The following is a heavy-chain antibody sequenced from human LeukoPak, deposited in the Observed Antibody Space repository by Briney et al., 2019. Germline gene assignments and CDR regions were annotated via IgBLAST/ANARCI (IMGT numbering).Heavy chain of an antibody. CDR3: ARVIAAGIGGGFDY. D-gene: IGHD6-13*01. CDR2: ISSSSSYI. Sequence: PGGSLRLSCAASGFTFSSYAMNWVRQAPGKGLEWVSSISSSSSYIYYADSVKGRFTISRDNAKNSLYLQMNSLRAEDTAVYYCARVIAAGIGGGFDYWGQGTLVTVSS. J-gene: IGHJ4*02. CDR1: GFTFSSYA. V-gene: IGHV3-21*01.